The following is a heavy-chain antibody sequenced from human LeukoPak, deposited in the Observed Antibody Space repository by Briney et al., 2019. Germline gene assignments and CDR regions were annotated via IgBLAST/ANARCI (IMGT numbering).Heavy chain of an antibody. Sequence: SETLSLTCGVSGYSISSGCYWGWIRQPPGKGLEWIASMYHTGTTYYNPSLKSRVTISVDTSKNQFSLGLTSVTAADTAVYYCTRLKWGDWFDPWGQGTLVTVSS. V-gene: IGHV4-38-2*01. CDR2: MYHTGTT. CDR1: GYSISSGCY. J-gene: IGHJ5*02. CDR3: TRLKWGDWFDP. D-gene: IGHD1-26*01.